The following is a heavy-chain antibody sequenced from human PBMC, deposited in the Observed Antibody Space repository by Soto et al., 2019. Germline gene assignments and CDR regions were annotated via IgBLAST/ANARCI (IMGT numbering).Heavy chain of an antibody. Sequence: SVKVSCKASGCTFSSYAISWVRQAPGQGLEWMGGIIPIFGTANYAQKFQGRVTITADESTSTAYMELSSLRSEDTAVYYCARGDSSSWYENCFDPLGQGTLVTVSS. CDR1: GCTFSSYA. CDR2: IIPIFGTA. J-gene: IGHJ5*02. CDR3: ARGDSSSWYENCFDP. V-gene: IGHV1-69*13. D-gene: IGHD6-13*01.